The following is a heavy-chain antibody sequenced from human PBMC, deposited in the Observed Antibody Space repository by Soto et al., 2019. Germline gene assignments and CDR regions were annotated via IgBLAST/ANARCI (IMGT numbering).Heavy chain of an antibody. J-gene: IGHJ5*02. CDR3: ARDQGVVVTADNWFDP. CDR1: GGSITDYS. V-gene: IGHV4-4*07. Sequence: SETLSLTCTVSGGSITDYSWVWIRQPAGKGLEWIGRIFSSGSTNYNPSLKGRITMSLDTSKNQFSLKLNSATATDTAVYFCARDQGVVVTADNWFDPCGQGILVTVS. D-gene: IGHD2-21*02. CDR2: IFSSGST.